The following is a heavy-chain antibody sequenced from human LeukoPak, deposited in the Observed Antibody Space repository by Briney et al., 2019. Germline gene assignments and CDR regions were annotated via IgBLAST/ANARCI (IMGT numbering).Heavy chain of an antibody. Sequence: SVRVSCRASGGTFSIYAISWVRQAPGQGREWMGGIIPIFGTANYAQKFQGRVTITADESTSTAYMELRSLRCEDTAVYECGRGTGVGATNTWFDYWGQGTLVTVSS. CDR1: GGTFSIYA. V-gene: IGHV1-69*13. CDR3: GRGTGVGATNTWFDY. CDR2: IIPIFGTA. J-gene: IGHJ4*02. D-gene: IGHD1-26*01.